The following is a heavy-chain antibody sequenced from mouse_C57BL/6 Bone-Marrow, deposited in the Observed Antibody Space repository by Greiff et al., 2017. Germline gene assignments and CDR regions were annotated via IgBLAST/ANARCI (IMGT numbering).Heavy chain of an antibody. J-gene: IGHJ4*01. CDR3: ATYYYGSRENAMDY. CDR1: GFSLTSYG. Sequence: VQLQESGPGLVQPSQSLSITCTVSGFSLTSYGVHWVRQSPGKGLEWLGVIWSGGSTDYNAAFISRLSISKDKSKSQVFFKMNSLQADDTAIYYCATYYYGSRENAMDYWGQGTSVTVSS. V-gene: IGHV2-2*01. CDR2: IWSGGST. D-gene: IGHD1-1*01.